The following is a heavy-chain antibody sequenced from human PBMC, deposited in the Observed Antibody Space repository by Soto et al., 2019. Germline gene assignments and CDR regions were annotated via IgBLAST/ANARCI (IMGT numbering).Heavy chain of an antibody. CDR3: ARGETYYDFWSGYRRDYYYYYGMDV. V-gene: IGHV1-46*01. J-gene: IGHJ6*02. CDR2: INPSGGST. D-gene: IGHD3-3*01. CDR1: GYTFTSYG. Sequence: ASVKVSCKASGYTFTSYGISWVRQAPGQGLEWMGIINPSGGSTSYAQKFQGRVTMTRDTSTSTVYMELSSLRSEDTAVYYCARGETYYDFWSGYRRDYYYYYGMDVWGQGTTVTVSS.